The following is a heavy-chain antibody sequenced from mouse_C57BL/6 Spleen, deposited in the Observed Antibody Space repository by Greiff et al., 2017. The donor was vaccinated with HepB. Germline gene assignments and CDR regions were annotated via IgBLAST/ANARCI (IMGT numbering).Heavy chain of an antibody. Sequence: VQLQESGAELVKPGASVKISCKASGYAFSSYWMNWVKQRPGKGLEWIGQIYPGDGDTNYNGKFKGKATLTADKSSSTAYMKLSSLTSEDSAVYFCARGDYYGSTSAWFAYWGQGTLVTVSA. J-gene: IGHJ3*01. CDR2: IYPGDGDT. CDR3: ARGDYYGSTSAWFAY. V-gene: IGHV1-80*01. D-gene: IGHD1-1*01. CDR1: GYAFSSYW.